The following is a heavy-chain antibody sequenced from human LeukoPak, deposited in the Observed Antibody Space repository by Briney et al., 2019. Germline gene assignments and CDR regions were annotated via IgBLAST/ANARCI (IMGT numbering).Heavy chain of an antibody. CDR1: GYTLSSHG. J-gene: IGHJ4*02. CDR3: AREGRAGGYYFDY. V-gene: IGHV1-18*01. Sequence: ASVKVSCKAPGYTLSSHGITSVRQAPGQPLEWMGGISANNGNTNYAQNLQARVTVSTDTSTSIAYMELRSLRSVDTGVCYCAREGRAGGYYFDYWGQGTLVTVSS. CDR2: ISANNGNT. D-gene: IGHD3-10*01.